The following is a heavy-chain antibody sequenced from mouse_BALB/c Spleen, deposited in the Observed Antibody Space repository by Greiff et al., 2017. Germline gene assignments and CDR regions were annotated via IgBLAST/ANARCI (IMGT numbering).Heavy chain of an antibody. CDR3: ARGWLLKDAMDY. CDR1: GFTFSSYA. J-gene: IGHJ4*01. D-gene: IGHD2-3*01. CDR2: ISSGGST. V-gene: IGHV5-6-5*01. Sequence: EVHLVESGGGLVKPGGSLKLSCAASGFTFSSYAMSWVRQTPEKRLEWVASISSGGSTYYPDSVKGRFTISRDNARNILYLQMSSLRSEDTAMYYCARGWLLKDAMDYWGQGTSVTVSS.